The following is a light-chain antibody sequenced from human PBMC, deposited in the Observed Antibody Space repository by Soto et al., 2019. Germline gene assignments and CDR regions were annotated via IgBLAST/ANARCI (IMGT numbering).Light chain of an antibody. CDR3: QQYGSSYT. CDR2: GAS. J-gene: IGKJ2*01. CDR1: QSVSSSY. V-gene: IGKV3-20*01. Sequence: EIVLTQSPGTLSLSPGERATLSCRASQSVSSSYLAWYQQKPGQAPRLLIYGASSRATGIPDRFSGSWSGKDFTLTISRLEPEDFAVYYWQQYGSSYTFGQGTKLEIK.